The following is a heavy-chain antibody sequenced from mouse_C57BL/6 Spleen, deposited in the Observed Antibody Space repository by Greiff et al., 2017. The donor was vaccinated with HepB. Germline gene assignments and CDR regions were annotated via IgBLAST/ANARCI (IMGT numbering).Heavy chain of an antibody. Sequence: QVQLMQSGAVLVRPGASLTLSCTASGFTFTDYDMHWVHQTPVHGLEWIGAIDPETGGTAYNQKFKGKAILTADKSSCTAYMELRSMTSEDSAVYYCTRRLLSDYWGQGTTLTVSS. CDR2: IDPETGGT. CDR1: GFTFTDYD. CDR3: TRRLLSDY. J-gene: IGHJ2*01. D-gene: IGHD1-2*01. V-gene: IGHV1-15*01.